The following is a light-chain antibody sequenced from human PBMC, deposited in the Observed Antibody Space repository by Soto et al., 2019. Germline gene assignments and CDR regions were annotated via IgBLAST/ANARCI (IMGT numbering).Light chain of an antibody. Sequence: EIVMTQSPATLSVSPEARATLSCRASQSVSSYLAWYQQKPGQAPRLLIYDASNRATGIPARFSGSGSGTDFTLTISSLEPEDFAVYYCQQRSNWPPGRLTFGGGTKVDI. CDR1: QSVSSY. CDR2: DAS. V-gene: IGKV3-11*01. CDR3: QQRSNWPPGRLT. J-gene: IGKJ4*01.